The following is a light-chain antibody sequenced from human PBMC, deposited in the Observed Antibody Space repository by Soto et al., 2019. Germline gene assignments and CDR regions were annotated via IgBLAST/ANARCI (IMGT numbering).Light chain of an antibody. CDR1: RSSIGTNT. V-gene: IGLV1-44*01. CDR3: AAWDVRFVV. Sequence: QSVLTQPPSASGTPGQRVTISCSGSRSSIGTNTVTWYQQLPGTAPKLLIYSDNQRPSGVPDRFSGSKSGTSAFLAISALQSDDEAAYYCAAWDVRFVVFGGGTKLTVL. CDR2: SDN. J-gene: IGLJ2*01.